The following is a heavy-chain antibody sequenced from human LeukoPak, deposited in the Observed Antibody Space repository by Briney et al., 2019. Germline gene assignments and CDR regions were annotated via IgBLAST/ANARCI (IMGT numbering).Heavy chain of an antibody. Sequence: GGSLRLSCAASGFTFSTSWMHWFRQAPGKGLVWVSRTNTDGRTTGYADTVRGRFTISRDNAKNTLYLQMNGLRAEDTAVYYCAKDLTWNTADYWGQGALVTVSS. J-gene: IGHJ4*02. CDR3: AKDLTWNTADY. D-gene: IGHD1/OR15-1a*01. V-gene: IGHV3-74*01. CDR2: TNTDGRTT. CDR1: GFTFSTSW.